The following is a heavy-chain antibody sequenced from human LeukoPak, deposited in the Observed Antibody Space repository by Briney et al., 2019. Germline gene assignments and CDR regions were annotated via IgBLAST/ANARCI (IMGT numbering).Heavy chain of an antibody. CDR1: GYTFTGYY. J-gene: IGHJ4*02. V-gene: IGHV7-4-1*02. CDR3: ARADAVAVAGNLDY. D-gene: IGHD6-19*01. Sequence: ASVKVSCKASGYTFTGYYMHWVRQAPGQGLEWMGWINTNTGNPTYAQGFTGRFVFSLDTSVSTAYLQISSLKAEDTAVYYCARADAVAVAGNLDYWGQGTLVTVSS. CDR2: INTNTGNP.